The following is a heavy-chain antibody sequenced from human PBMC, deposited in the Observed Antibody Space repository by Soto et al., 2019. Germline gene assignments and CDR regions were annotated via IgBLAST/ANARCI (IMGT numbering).Heavy chain of an antibody. CDR1: GFTFSNYG. J-gene: IGHJ4*02. V-gene: IGHV3-33*01. CDR3: ARDTTGFVDI. D-gene: IGHD3-10*01. CDR2: IWYDGSNK. Sequence: QVQLVESGGGVVQPGTSLRLSCVASGFTFSNYGMHWVCQAPGKGLEWAAVIWYDGSNKFYADSVKGRFTISRDNSKKTVYLQMDSLRVEDTAVYYCARDTTGFVDIWGQGTLVTVSS.